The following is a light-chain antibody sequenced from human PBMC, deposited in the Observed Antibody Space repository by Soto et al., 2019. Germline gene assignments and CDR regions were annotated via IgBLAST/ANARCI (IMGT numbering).Light chain of an antibody. CDR3: EQYSNYWT. CDR2: KAT. J-gene: IGKJ1*01. Sequence: DIQMTQSPATLSASVGDRVTITCRASQSISSWLAWYQQKPGKAPKVLIYKATSLEKGVPSRFSGSGSGTEFTLTISSLQPDDFATYYCEQYSNYWTFGQGTKVEV. CDR1: QSISSW. V-gene: IGKV1-5*03.